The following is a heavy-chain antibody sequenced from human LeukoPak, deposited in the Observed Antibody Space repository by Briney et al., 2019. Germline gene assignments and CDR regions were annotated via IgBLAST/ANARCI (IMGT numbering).Heavy chain of an antibody. J-gene: IGHJ4*02. CDR2: IYTSGST. CDR3: ARDCSSTSCLLY. D-gene: IGHD2-2*01. CDR1: GGSISSYY. V-gene: IGHV4-4*07. Sequence: PSETLSLTCTVSGGSISSYYWSWIRQPPGKGLEWIGRIYTSGSTNYNPSLKSRVTVSVDMSKNQFSLKLSSVTAADTAVYYCARDCSSTSCLLYWGQGTMVTVSS.